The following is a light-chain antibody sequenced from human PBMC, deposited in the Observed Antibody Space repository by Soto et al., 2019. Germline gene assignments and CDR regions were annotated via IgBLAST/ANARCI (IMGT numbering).Light chain of an antibody. CDR1: SSNIGSNT. V-gene: IGLV1-44*01. CDR3: AAWDDSLNGPV. Sequence: SVLTQPPSASGTPGQRVTISCSGSSSNIGSNTVNWYQQLPGTAPKLVIYSNNLWPSGVPDRFSGSKSGTSASLAISGLQSEDEATYYCAAWDDSLNGPVFGGGTKLTVL. CDR2: SNN. J-gene: IGLJ2*01.